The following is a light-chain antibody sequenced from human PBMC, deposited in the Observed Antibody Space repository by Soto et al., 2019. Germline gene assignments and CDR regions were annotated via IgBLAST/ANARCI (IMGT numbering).Light chain of an antibody. CDR1: QSVSSSY. CDR2: GAS. V-gene: IGKV3-20*01. CDR3: QQYGNSPWT. Sequence: DIILTHSPATLSLSPCERATLSFSASQSVSSSYLAWYQQKPGQAPRLLIYGASSRATGIPDRFSGSGSGTDFTLTISRLEPEDFAVYYCQQYGNSPWTFGQGTRLEIK. J-gene: IGKJ5*01.